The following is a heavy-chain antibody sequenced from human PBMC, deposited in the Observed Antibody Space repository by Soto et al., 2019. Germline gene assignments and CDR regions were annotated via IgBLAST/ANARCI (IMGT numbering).Heavy chain of an antibody. Sequence: GGSLRLSCAGSGVTFSNYWIHWVRQAPGQGLAWVSRVSRDGSSTTYADSVKGRFTISRDFAKDTVYLQMNSLTAEDTAVYYCARESSGYSSYFDYWGQGTLVTVSS. CDR2: VSRDGSST. J-gene: IGHJ4*02. CDR3: ARESSGYSSYFDY. V-gene: IGHV3-74*01. CDR1: GVTFSNYW. D-gene: IGHD5-12*01.